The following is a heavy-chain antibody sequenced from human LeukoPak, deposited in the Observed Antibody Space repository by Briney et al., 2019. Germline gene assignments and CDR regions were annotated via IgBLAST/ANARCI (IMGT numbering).Heavy chain of an antibody. J-gene: IGHJ1*01. CDR1: GFTFSSYS. Sequence: PGGSLRLSCAASGFTFSSYSMNWVRQAPGKGLEWVSSISSSSSYIYYADSVKGRFTISRDNAKNSLYLQMNSLRAEDTAVYYCARFSRTAGESFPHAEYFQHWGQGTLVTVSS. CDR3: ARFSRTAGESFPHAEYFQH. D-gene: IGHD6-13*01. V-gene: IGHV3-21*01. CDR2: ISSSSSYI.